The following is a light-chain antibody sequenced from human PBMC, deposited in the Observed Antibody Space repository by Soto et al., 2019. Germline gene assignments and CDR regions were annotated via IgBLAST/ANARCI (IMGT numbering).Light chain of an antibody. CDR1: QSVSSSY. V-gene: IGKV3-15*01. Sequence: EIVLTQSPGTLSLSPGERATLACRARQSVSSSYLAWDQQRPGQAPRLLIYGSSTRATGIPARFSGSGSGTEFTLTISGLQSEDFAVYYCQQYNTWPPWTFGRGTKVEI. CDR2: GSS. CDR3: QQYNTWPPWT. J-gene: IGKJ1*01.